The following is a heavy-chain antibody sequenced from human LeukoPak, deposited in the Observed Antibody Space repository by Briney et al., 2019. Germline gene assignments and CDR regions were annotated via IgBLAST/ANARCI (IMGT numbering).Heavy chain of an antibody. J-gene: IGHJ4*02. CDR3: ASMATMVRGVPY. CDR2: IIPILGIA. V-gene: IGHV1-69*04. Sequence: GSSVKVSCRASGGTFSSYAISWVRPAPGQGLEWMGRIIPILGIANYAQKFQGRVTITADKSTSTAYMELSSLRSEDTAVYYCASMATMVRGVPYWGQGTLVTVSS. D-gene: IGHD3-10*01. CDR1: GGTFSSYA.